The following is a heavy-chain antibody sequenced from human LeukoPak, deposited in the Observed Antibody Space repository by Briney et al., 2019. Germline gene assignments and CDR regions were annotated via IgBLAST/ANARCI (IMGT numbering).Heavy chain of an antibody. D-gene: IGHD2-21*01. CDR1: GESYRGYY. Sequence: PSETLSLTCAVYGESYRGYYWSWIRQPPAKGLEEIGEIHHRGSTNYNPSLKSRGTVSVDKSKHQFSLKMSHVTAADTAVYYCAKFGGDQIVVASDSFDIWGQGTMVTVSS. CDR2: IHHRGST. J-gene: IGHJ3*02. V-gene: IGHV4-34*01. CDR3: AKFGGDQIVVASDSFDI.